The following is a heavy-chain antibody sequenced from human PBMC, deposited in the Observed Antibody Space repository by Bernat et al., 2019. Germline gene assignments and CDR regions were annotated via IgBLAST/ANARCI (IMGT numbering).Heavy chain of an antibody. Sequence: VELVESGGTLVQPGGSLRLSCAASGFMFTKYAMHWVRQAPGKGPEYLSSILGSGDSTQYANSVKGRFIISRVNSKNTLYLQMNSLRAEDTAVYYCARGYGDYVASPADYWGQGTLVTVSS. J-gene: IGHJ4*02. CDR1: GFMFTKYA. CDR2: ILGSGDST. D-gene: IGHD4-17*01. CDR3: ARGYGDYVASPADY. V-gene: IGHV3-64*04.